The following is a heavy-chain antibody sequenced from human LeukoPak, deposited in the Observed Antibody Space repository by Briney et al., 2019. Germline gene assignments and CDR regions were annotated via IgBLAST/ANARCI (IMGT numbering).Heavy chain of an antibody. CDR3: ARDMAKFCSRSSCYDFDS. CDR1: GGTFSSYA. J-gene: IGHJ4*02. Sequence: GASVKVSCKASGGTFSSYAISWVRQAPGQGLEWMGGIIPIFGTANYAQKFQGRVTMTRDTSTSTVYMELSSLRSEDTAVYYCARDMAKFCSRSSCYDFDSWGQGTLVTVSS. V-gene: IGHV1-69*05. CDR2: IIPIFGTA. D-gene: IGHD2-2*01.